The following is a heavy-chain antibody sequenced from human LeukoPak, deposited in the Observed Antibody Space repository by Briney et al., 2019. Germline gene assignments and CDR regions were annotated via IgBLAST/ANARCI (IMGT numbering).Heavy chain of an antibody. J-gene: IGHJ4*02. Sequence: PSETLSLTCTVSGGSVSSGSYYWSWIRQPPGKGLEWIGYIYYSGSTNCNPSLKSRVTISVDTSKNQFSLKLSSVTAADTAVYYCASTATLYYYGSGSYYPDYWGQGTLVTVSS. CDR2: IYYSGST. CDR1: GGSVSSGSYY. V-gene: IGHV4-61*01. D-gene: IGHD3-10*01. CDR3: ASTATLYYYGSGSYYPDY.